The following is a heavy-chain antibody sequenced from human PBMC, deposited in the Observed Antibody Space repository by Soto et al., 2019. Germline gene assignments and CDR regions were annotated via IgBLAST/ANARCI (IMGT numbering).Heavy chain of an antibody. CDR3: ARVCGGDCGNAFDI. D-gene: IGHD2-21*02. CDR1: GFTFSAYG. Sequence: QVQLVESGGGVVQPGRSLRLSCAASGFTFSAYGIHWVRQAPGKGLEWVATISFDSRDKLYVDSMKDRLTISREISRYTVYLQMDSLRAEDTAVYHCARVCGGDCGNAFDIWGQGTVVTVSS. V-gene: IGHV3-33*05. CDR2: ISFDSRDK. J-gene: IGHJ3*02.